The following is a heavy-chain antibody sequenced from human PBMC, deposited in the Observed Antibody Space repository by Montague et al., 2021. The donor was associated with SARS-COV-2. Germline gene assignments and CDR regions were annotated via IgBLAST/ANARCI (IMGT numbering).Heavy chain of an antibody. CDR1: GGSMSDHY. CDR3: ARAVSVRRAVNWFDP. Sequence: SETLSLTCTVSGGSMSDHYWAWIWQPPGKGLEWLAYIYYSGGINSNASLKSRVTMSVDTSKNQFSLKLTYVTAADTAVYYCARAVSVRRAVNWFDPWGQGTLVTVSS. J-gene: IGHJ5*02. V-gene: IGHV4-59*11. CDR2: IYYSGGI. D-gene: IGHD3-10*01.